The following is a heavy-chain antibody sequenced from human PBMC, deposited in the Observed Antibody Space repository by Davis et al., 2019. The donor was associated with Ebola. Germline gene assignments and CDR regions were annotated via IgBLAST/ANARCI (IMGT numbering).Heavy chain of an antibody. Sequence: ASVKVSCKASGYTFTGYYMHWVRQAPGQRLEWMGWINAGNGNTKYSQKFQGRVTITRDTSASTAYMELSSLRSEDTAVYYCARGDPDYYYYYYMDVWGKGTTVTVSS. CDR3: ARGDPDYYYYYYMDV. J-gene: IGHJ6*03. V-gene: IGHV1-3*01. D-gene: IGHD2-21*02. CDR2: INAGNGNT. CDR1: GYTFTGYY.